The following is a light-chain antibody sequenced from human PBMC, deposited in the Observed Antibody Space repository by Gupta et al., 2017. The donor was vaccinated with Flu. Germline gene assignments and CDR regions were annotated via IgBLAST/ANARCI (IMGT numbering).Light chain of an antibody. CDR3: QHVNYSPWT. V-gene: IGKV1-9*01. J-gene: IGKJ1*01. CDR1: LGIRIY. CDR2: GAS. Sequence: PSFRSAAGGDSVTIPCRASLGIRIYLAWYQQKPGNAPHLLIYGASTVQSGVPSRFSGSGSGAEFTLTISDRQPEDFATYYCQHVNYSPWTFGQGTKVEIK.